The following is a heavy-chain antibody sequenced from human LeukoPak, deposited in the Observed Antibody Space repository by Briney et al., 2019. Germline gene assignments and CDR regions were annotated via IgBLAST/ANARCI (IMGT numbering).Heavy chain of an antibody. D-gene: IGHD3/OR15-3a*01. J-gene: IGHJ4*02. CDR3: ARDAVWTPPPGPD. CDR1: GYTLTSYY. CDR2: IIPILGIA. Sequence: ASAKVSSKASGYTLTSYYMHSVRQAPGQGGEGMGRIIPILGIANYSQKFQGGVTTTSDKTTSTASMEPCSLRSEETAAYYSARDAVWTPPPGPDWGQGTLVRV. V-gene: IGHV1-69*04.